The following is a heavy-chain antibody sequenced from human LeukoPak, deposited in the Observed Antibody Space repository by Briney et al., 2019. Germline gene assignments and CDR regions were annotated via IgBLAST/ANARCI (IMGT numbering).Heavy chain of an antibody. CDR1: GFTFSSYS. V-gene: IGHV3-21*01. Sequence: GGSLRLSCAASGFTFSSYSMNWVRQAPGKGLEWVSSISSSSSYIYYADSVKGRFTITRDNAKNSLYLQMNSLRAEDTAVYYCARGHIAAENYFDYWGQGTLVTVSS. CDR2: ISSSSSYI. J-gene: IGHJ4*02. CDR3: ARGHIAAENYFDY. D-gene: IGHD6-13*01.